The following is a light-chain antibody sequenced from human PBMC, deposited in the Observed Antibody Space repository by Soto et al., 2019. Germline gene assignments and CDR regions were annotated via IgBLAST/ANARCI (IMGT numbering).Light chain of an antibody. J-gene: IGLJ2*01. CDR3: SSYTSGSTL. CDR2: DVS. V-gene: IGLV2-14*03. CDR1: SSDIGGYNY. Sequence: QSALTQPASVSGSPGQSITISCTGTSSDIGGYNYVSWYQQHPGKAPKLIIYDVSNRPSGISDRFSGSKSGHTASLAISGLQAEDEADYYCSSYTSGSTLFGGGTKLTVI.